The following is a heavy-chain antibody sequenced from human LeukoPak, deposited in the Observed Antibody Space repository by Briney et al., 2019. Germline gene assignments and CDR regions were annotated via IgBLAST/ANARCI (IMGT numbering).Heavy chain of an antibody. CDR2: VYYSGSP. Sequence: PSGTLSLTCAVSGGSITIGTWWTWVRQAPGQGLEWIGEVYYSGSPNYNSSLKSRVTISLDKTKNRFLLNLTSVTAADTAVYYCARGPRKWGQGTMVTVSS. CDR1: GGSITIGTW. CDR3: ARGPRK. V-gene: IGHV4-4*02. J-gene: IGHJ3*01.